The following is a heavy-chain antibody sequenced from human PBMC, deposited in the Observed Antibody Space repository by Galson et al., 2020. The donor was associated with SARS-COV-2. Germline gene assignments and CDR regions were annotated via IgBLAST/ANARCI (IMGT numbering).Heavy chain of an antibody. CDR1: GFTFSRYG. J-gene: IGHJ4*02. CDR2: ISYDGSTK. V-gene: IGHV3-30*18. D-gene: IGHD4-17*01. Sequence: GESLKISCVASGFTFSRYGMHWVRQAPGKGLEGVAVISYDGSTKNYGDSVAGRFTISRDNSKNTLYLQMNSLRAEDTAVYYCAKDVEPRAVTNLDYWGQGTLVTVSS. CDR3: AKDVEPRAVTNLDY.